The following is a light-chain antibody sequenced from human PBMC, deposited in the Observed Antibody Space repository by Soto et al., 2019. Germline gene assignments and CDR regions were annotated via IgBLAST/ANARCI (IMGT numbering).Light chain of an antibody. CDR3: QVWDSSSDHWV. Sequence: VLTQTPSVSVAPGQTARVPCGGNNIGSKSVHWYQQKPGQAPVLVVYDDSDRPSGIPERFSGSNSGNTATLTISRVEVGDDADYYCQVWDSSSDHWVFGGGTKLTVL. J-gene: IGLJ3*02. CDR2: DDS. CDR1: NIGSKS. V-gene: IGLV3-21*02.